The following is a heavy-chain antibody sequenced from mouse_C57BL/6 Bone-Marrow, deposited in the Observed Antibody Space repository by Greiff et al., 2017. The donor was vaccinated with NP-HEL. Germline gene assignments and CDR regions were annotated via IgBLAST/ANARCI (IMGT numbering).Heavy chain of an antibody. CDR2: IYPGSGST. CDR1: GYTFTSYW. D-gene: IGHD1-1*01. J-gene: IGHJ1*03. CDR3: ASKDYGSSWDFDV. V-gene: IGHV1-55*01. Sequence: QVQLQQPGAELVKPGASVKMSCKASGYTFTSYWITWVKQRPGQGLEWIGDIYPGSGSTNYNEKFKSKATLTVDTSSSTAYMQLSSLTSEDSAVYYCASKDYGSSWDFDVWGTGTTVTVSS.